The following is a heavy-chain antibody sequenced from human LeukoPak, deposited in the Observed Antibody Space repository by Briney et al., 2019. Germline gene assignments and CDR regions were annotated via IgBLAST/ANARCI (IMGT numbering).Heavy chain of an antibody. V-gene: IGHV3-23*01. CDR1: GFTFSSYA. CDR3: ASNSAGIVVVITNRY. Sequence: GGSLRLSCAASGFTFSSYAMSWVRQAPGKGLEWVSAISGSGGSTYYADSVKGRFTISRDNSKNTLYLQMNSLRAEDTAVYYCASNSAGIVVVITNRYWGQGTLVTVSS. CDR2: ISGSGGST. D-gene: IGHD3-22*01. J-gene: IGHJ4*02.